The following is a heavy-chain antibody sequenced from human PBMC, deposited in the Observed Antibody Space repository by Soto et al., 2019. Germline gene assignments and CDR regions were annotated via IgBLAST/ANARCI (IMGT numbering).Heavy chain of an antibody. V-gene: IGHV3-23*01. CDR2: ISGSGGST. D-gene: IGHD6-19*01. CDR3: AKGGAVAGDYYYYYYMDV. Sequence: GGSLRLSCAASGFTFSSYAMSWVRQAPGKGLEWVSAISGSGGSTYYADSVKGRFTISRDNSKNTLYLQMNSLRAEDTAVYYCAKGGAVAGDYYYYYYMDVWGKGTTVTVSS. CDR1: GFTFSSYA. J-gene: IGHJ6*03.